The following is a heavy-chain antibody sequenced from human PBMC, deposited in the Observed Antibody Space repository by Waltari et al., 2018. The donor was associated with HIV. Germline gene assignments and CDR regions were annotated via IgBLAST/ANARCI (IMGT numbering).Heavy chain of an antibody. D-gene: IGHD2-2*01. Sequence: QVQLVQSGAEVKKPGASVKVSCKASGYTFTSYAMHWVRQAPGQRLEWMGWINAGNGNTKYSQKFQGRVTITRDTSASTAYMELSSLRSEDTAVYYCARSWDIVVVPLHGWFDPWGQGTLVTVSS. V-gene: IGHV1-3*01. J-gene: IGHJ5*02. CDR2: INAGNGNT. CDR3: ARSWDIVVVPLHGWFDP. CDR1: GYTFTSYA.